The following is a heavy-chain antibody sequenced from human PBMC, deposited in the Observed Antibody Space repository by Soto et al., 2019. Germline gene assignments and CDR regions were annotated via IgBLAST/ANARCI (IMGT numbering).Heavy chain of an antibody. J-gene: IGHJ4*02. V-gene: IGHV3-30*04. CDR1: GFTFNSLS. CDR3: AREPYGDSQYFDS. Sequence: GGSLRLSCTGSGFTFNSLSLHWVRQGPDKGLEWVAVVSFDGKVTYYADSVKGRFTVSRDISKNTIYLQANSLRPEDTAVYYCAREPYGDSQYFDSWGQGTPVTVSS. D-gene: IGHD2-21*02. CDR2: VSFDGKVT.